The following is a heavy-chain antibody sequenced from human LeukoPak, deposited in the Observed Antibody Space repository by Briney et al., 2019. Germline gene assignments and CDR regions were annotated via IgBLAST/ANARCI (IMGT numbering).Heavy chain of an antibody. D-gene: IGHD5-12*01. V-gene: IGHV1-46*01. CDR3: ARVHPLSSGVTNAFDI. CDR1: GYTFTSYY. J-gene: IGHJ3*02. CDR2: INPSGGST. Sequence: GASVKVSCKASGYTFTSYYIHWVRQAPGQGLEWMGIINPSGGSTSYAQKFQGRVTMTRDMSTSTVYMELSSLRSEDTAVYYCARVHPLSSGVTNAFDIWGQGTMVTVSS.